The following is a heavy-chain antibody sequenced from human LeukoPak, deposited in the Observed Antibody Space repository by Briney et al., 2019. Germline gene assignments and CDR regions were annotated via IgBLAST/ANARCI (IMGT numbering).Heavy chain of an antibody. CDR1: GGSISSYY. CDR2: IYYSGST. Sequence: SETLSLTCTVSGGSISSYYWSWIRQPPGKGLEWMGYIYYSGSTNYTPSLKSRVTISVDTSKNQFSLKLSSVTAADTAVYYCARGGRYYYDSSGYFDYWGQGTLVTVSS. D-gene: IGHD3-22*01. J-gene: IGHJ4*02. CDR3: ARGGRYYYDSSGYFDY. V-gene: IGHV4-59*01.